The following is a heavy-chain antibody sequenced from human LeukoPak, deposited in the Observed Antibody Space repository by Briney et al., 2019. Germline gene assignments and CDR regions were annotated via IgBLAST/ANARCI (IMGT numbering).Heavy chain of an antibody. Sequence: ASVKVSCKASGYTFTGYYMHWVRRAPGQGLEWMGWINPNSGGTNYAQKFQGRVTMTRDTSISTAYMELSRLRSDDTAVYYCARNYDFWSGGYFDYWGQGTLVTVSS. J-gene: IGHJ4*02. D-gene: IGHD3-3*01. CDR2: INPNSGGT. V-gene: IGHV1-2*02. CDR3: ARNYDFWSGGYFDY. CDR1: GYTFTGYY.